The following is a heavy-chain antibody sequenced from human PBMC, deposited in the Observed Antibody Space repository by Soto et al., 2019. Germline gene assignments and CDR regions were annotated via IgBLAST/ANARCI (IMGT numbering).Heavy chain of an antibody. CDR3: ARAPPRRCSSTSCYAYYYYYYMDV. CDR1: GGSFSGYY. CDR2: INHSGST. D-gene: IGHD2-2*01. J-gene: IGHJ6*03. Sequence: PSETLSLTCAVYGGSFSGYYWSWIHQPPGKGLEWIGEINHSGSTNYNPSLKSRVTISVDTSKNQFSLKLSSVTAADTAVYYCARAPPRRCSSTSCYAYYYYYYMDVWGKGTTVTVSS. V-gene: IGHV4-34*01.